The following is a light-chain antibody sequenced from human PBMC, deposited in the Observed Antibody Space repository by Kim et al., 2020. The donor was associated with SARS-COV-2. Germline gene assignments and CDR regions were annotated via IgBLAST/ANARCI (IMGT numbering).Light chain of an antibody. Sequence: TLSWSPGERATLSCRASQSVSIAWYQQKPGQAPRLLIYDTSSRATGIPARFSGSGSGTDFTLTISSLEPEDFAVYYCQQRGNSWTFGQGTKVDIK. V-gene: IGKV3-11*01. J-gene: IGKJ1*01. CDR1: QSVS. CDR3: QQRGNSWT. CDR2: DTS.